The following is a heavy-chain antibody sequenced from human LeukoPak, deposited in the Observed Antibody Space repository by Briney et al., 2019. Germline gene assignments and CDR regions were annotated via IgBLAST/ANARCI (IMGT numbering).Heavy chain of an antibody. Sequence: GGSLRLSCAASGFTFSNYDMNWVRQAPGKGLEWVSAISGSGGSTYYADSVKGRFTISRDNSKNTLYLQMNSLRAEDTAVYYCAKVGVAGTTVYFDYWGQGTLVTVSS. CDR1: GFTFSNYD. J-gene: IGHJ4*02. CDR2: ISGSGGST. V-gene: IGHV3-23*01. D-gene: IGHD1-1*01. CDR3: AKVGVAGTTVYFDY.